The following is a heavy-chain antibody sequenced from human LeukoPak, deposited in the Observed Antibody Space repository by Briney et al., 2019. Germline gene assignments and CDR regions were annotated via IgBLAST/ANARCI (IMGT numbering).Heavy chain of an antibody. Sequence: PETLSLTCRVFGGSVLNHYWSWLRQSPGKGLEWIGYTYSNGRTSYNPSLKSRVNISVDTSENQFSLRLTSVTAADTAVYFCGRMWAAGVYYYYYMDVWGKGTTVSISS. D-gene: IGHD6-13*01. CDR2: TYSNGRT. J-gene: IGHJ6*03. CDR1: GGSVLNHY. CDR3: GRMWAAGVYYYYYMDV. V-gene: IGHV4-59*02.